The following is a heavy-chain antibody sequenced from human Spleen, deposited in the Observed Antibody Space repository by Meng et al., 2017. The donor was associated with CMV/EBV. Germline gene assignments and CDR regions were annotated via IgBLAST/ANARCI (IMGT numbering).Heavy chain of an antibody. CDR3: ARDMVMVYAIRSLNERYGMDV. J-gene: IGHJ6*02. Sequence: GESLKISCAASGFTFSSYGMHWVRQAPGKGLEWVAFIRYDGSNKYYADSVKGRITISRDNSKNTLYLQMNSLRAEDTAVYYCARDMVMVYAIRSLNERYGMDVWGQGTTVTVSS. V-gene: IGHV3-30*02. CDR2: IRYDGSNK. D-gene: IGHD2-8*01. CDR1: GFTFSSYG.